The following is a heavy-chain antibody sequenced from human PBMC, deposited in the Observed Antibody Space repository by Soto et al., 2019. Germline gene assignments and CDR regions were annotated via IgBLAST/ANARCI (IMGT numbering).Heavy chain of an antibody. CDR1: GFTFSSHV. V-gene: IGHV3-23*01. J-gene: IGHJ4*02. CDR3: AKGSASSRPYYFDY. D-gene: IGHD6-6*01. CDR2: IAGTGVDT. Sequence: PGGSLRLCCAACGFTFSSHVMSWVRQAPGMGLEWVSAIAGTGVDTWYADSVKGRFTISRDNSKNTLYLQMDSLRPEDTAVYYCAKGSASSRPYYFDYWGQGTLVTVSS.